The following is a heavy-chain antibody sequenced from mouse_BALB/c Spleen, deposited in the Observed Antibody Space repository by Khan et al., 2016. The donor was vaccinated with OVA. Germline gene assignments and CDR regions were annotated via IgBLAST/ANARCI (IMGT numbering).Heavy chain of an antibody. J-gene: IGHJ3*01. CDR2: IYPSDSYT. D-gene: IGHD2-14*01. CDR3: TGEGVDRSSFAY. Sequence: QVQLQQPGTELVRPGASVKLSCKASGYTFTNYWINWVKQRPGQGLEWIGNIYPSDSYTNYHQKFKDKATLIVDKSSSTANMHVSSPTSENSAVYYCTGEGVDRSSFAYWGQGTLVTVSA. V-gene: IGHV1-69*02. CDR1: GYTFTNYW.